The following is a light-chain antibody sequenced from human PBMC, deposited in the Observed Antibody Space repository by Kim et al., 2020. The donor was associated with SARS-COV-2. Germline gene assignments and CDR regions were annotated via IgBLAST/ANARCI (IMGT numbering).Light chain of an antibody. Sequence: SYELTQPPSVSVSPGQTARITCSGDALPKQYACWYQQKPGQAPVLVIYKDSERPSGIPERFSGSSSGTTVTLTISGVQAEDEADYYCQSADSSDTYLVFG. CDR1: ALPKQY. V-gene: IGLV3-25*03. J-gene: IGLJ2*01. CDR2: KDS. CDR3: QSADSSDTYLV.